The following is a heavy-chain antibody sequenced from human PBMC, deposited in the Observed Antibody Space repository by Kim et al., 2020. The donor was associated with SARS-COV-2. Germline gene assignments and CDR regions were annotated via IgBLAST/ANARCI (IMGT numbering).Heavy chain of an antibody. Sequence: SETLSLTCAVYGGSFSGYYWSWIRQPPGKGLEWIGEINHSGSTNYNPSLKSRVTISVDTSKNQFSLKLSSVTAADTAVYYCARSIAARPGGAAGRGRYYYYYMDVWGKGTTVTVSS. D-gene: IGHD6-6*01. CDR3: ARSIAARPGGAAGRGRYYYYYMDV. CDR2: INHSGST. V-gene: IGHV4-34*01. CDR1: GGSFSGYY. J-gene: IGHJ6*03.